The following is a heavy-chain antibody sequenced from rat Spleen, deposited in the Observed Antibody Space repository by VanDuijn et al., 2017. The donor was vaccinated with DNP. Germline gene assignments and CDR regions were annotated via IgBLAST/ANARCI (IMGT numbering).Heavy chain of an antibody. CDR2: MSNGGNT. CDR1: GFSLTSNT. V-gene: IGHV2-6*01. D-gene: IGHD1-12*02. J-gene: IGHJ2*01. CDR3: ARSDYYDGGYYSGYFDY. Sequence: QVQLKESGPGLVQPSQTLSLTCNVSGFSLTSNTVAWLRQPPGKGLECLAAMSNGGNTYYNSALKSRLSISRDTSKSQVFLKMNSLQTEDTAMYFCARSDYYDGGYYSGYFDYWGQGVMVTVSS.